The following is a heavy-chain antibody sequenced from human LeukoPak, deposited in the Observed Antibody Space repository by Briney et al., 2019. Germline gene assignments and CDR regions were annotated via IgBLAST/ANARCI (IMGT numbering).Heavy chain of an antibody. J-gene: IGHJ5*02. CDR1: GGSISSGGYY. CDR2: IYHSGST. CDR3: ARDSQVGATPSWFDP. V-gene: IGHV4-30-2*01. Sequence: SETLSLTCTVSGGSISSGGYYWSWIRQPPGKGLEWIGYIYHSGSTYYNPSLKSRVTISVDTSKNQFSLKLSSVTAADTAVYYCARDSQVGATPSWFDPWGQGTLVTVSS. D-gene: IGHD1-26*01.